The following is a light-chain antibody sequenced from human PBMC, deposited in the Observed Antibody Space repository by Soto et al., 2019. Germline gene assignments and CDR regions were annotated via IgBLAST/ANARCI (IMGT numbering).Light chain of an antibody. CDR2: KAS. CDR3: QQYNSYLWT. V-gene: IGKV1-5*03. Sequence: DIQMTQSPSTLSASVGDRVTITCRVSQSISSWLAWYQQKPGKAPKLLIYKASSLKSGVPSSFSGSGSGTAFTLTIISLQPDDFATYYCQQYNSYLWTFGQGTKVEIK. CDR1: QSISSW. J-gene: IGKJ1*01.